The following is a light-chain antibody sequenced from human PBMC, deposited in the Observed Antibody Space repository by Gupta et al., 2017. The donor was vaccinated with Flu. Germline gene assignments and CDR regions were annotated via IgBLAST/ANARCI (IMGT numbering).Light chain of an antibody. CDR1: QSLLHSNGNTY. CDR3: RQALQIRT. V-gene: IGKV2-28*01. CDR2: LVS. Sequence: DSVMTQSPLSLTVTPGEPASISCKSSQSLLHSNGNTYLDWYLQKPGQPPPVLIYLVSKRAYGGTDRFSGSGSGTDFTRKSSRVEAEDVGAYYCRQALQIRTFGQGTKLEI. J-gene: IGKJ1*01.